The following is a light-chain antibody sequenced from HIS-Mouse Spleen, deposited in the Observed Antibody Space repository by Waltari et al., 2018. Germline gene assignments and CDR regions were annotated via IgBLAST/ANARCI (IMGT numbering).Light chain of an antibody. J-gene: IGLJ2*01. V-gene: IGLV3-10*01. Sequence: SYELTQPPSVSVSPGQTARITCSGDALPKKYAYWYQQKSGQAPVMVIYEDSKRPSGIPEGFYGYSSVTMVTLTISGDQVEDEADYYCYSADGRGNHRVFGGGTKLTVL. CDR2: EDS. CDR3: YSADGRGNHRV. CDR1: ALPKKY.